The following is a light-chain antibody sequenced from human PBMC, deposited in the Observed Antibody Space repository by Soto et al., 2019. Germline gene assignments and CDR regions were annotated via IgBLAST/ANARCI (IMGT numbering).Light chain of an antibody. CDR3: QKYNSDVT. J-gene: IGKJ4*01. V-gene: IGKV1-5*01. CDR2: DDS. Sequence: GARVTITCRASQSISSWLAWYQQKPGKAPKLLLYDDSRLESSVPSRFNGSGSGTEFTLTISSLQPDDFATYYCQKYNSDVTFGGRTTVEIK. CDR1: QSISSW.